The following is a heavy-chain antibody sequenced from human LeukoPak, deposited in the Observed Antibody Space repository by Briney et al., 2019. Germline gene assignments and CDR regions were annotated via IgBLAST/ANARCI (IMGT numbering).Heavy chain of an antibody. CDR1: GFTFSSYG. CDR3: AKDRGYNWNDGALAY. J-gene: IGHJ4*02. D-gene: IGHD1-20*01. V-gene: IGHV3-30*18. CDR2: ISYDGSNK. Sequence: GGSLRLSCAASGFTFSSYGMHWVRQAPGKGLEWVAVISYDGSNKYYADSVKGRFTISRDNSKNTLYLQMNSLRAEDTAVYYCAKDRGYNWNDGALAYWGQGTLVTVSS.